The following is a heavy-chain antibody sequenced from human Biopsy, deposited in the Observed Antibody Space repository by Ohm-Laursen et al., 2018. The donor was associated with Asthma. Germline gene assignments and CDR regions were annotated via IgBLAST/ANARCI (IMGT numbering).Heavy chain of an antibody. J-gene: IGHJ4*02. CDR1: RFAVSRDY. CDR3: ARGDSSNWSHCYFDY. D-gene: IGHD3-22*01. CDR2: IYSGGTS. Sequence: LRLSCTASRFAVSRDYMFWVRQAPGKGLELVSVIYSGGTSHTADSVRGRFTISRDYSKNTLYLQMHSLRAEDMAVYYCARGDSSNWSHCYFDYWGQGTLVTVSS. V-gene: IGHV3-53*01.